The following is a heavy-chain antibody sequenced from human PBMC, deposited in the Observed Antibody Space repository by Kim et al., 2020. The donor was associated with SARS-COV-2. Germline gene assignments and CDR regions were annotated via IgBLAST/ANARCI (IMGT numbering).Heavy chain of an antibody. D-gene: IGHD2-2*01. CDR2: IYYSGST. V-gene: IGHV4-39*02. J-gene: IGHJ5*02. CDR3: ARDLAIVVPAAPRDWFDP. CDR1: GGSISSSSYY. Sequence: SETLSLTCTVSGGSISSSSYYWGWIRQPPGKGLEWIGSIYYSGSTYYNPSLKSRVTISVDTSKNQFSLKLSSVTAADTAVYYCARDLAIVVPAAPRDWFDPWGQGTLVTVSS.